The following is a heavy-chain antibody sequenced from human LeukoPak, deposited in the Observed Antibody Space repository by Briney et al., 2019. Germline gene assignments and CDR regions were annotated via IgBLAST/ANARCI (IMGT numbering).Heavy chain of an antibody. CDR2: IKQDGSET. V-gene: IGHV3-7*01. Sequence: PGGSLRLSCAASRFTLSNYWMSWVRQAPGKGLEWVANIKQDGSETYYVDSVKGRFTISRDNAKSSLSLQMNSLRAEDTAVYYCARRIQGMAPYYFDYWGQGTLVTVSS. CDR3: ARRIQGMAPYYFDY. CDR1: RFTLSNYW. J-gene: IGHJ4*02. D-gene: IGHD5-24*01.